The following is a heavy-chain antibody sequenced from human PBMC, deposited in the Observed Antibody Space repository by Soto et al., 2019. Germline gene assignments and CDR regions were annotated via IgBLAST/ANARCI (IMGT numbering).Heavy chain of an antibody. J-gene: IGHJ5*02. CDR1: GFSLSTSGMC. CDR3: ARSHGVVVAALQFDP. V-gene: IGHV2-70*01. Sequence: SGPTLVNPTQTLTLTCTFSGFSLSTSGMCVSWIRQPPGKALEWLALIDWDDDKYYSTSLKTRLTISKDTSKNQVVLTMTNMDPVDTATYYCARSHGVVVAALQFDPWGQGTLVTVSS. CDR2: IDWDDDK. D-gene: IGHD2-15*01.